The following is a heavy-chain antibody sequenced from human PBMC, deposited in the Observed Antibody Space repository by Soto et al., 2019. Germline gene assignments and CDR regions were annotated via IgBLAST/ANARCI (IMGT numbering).Heavy chain of an antibody. D-gene: IGHD6-25*01. CDR1: GATFSSYV. CDR2: TIPIFGTA. J-gene: IGHJ4*02. CDR3: ARDQQRYSFDH. Sequence: QVQLVQSGAEVKKPGSSVKVSCKASGATFSSYVISWVRQAPGQGLEWMGGTIPIFGTANYAQKFQGRVTITADESTSTAYMELSSLRSEDTAVYYCARDQQRYSFDHWGQGTLVTVSS. V-gene: IGHV1-69*01.